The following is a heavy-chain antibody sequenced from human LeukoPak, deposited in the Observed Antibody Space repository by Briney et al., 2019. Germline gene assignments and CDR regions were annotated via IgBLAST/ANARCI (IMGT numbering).Heavy chain of an antibody. D-gene: IGHD3-22*01. CDR2: ISSSPSYI. CDR3: ARSRSGYYEDY. CDR1: GFTFNIYN. V-gene: IGHV3-21*01. J-gene: IGHJ4*02. Sequence: GGSLRLSCAASGFTFNIYNMNWVRQAPGKGLEWVSSISSSPSYIYYADSVKGRFTISRDNSKNSLYLQMNSLSAEDTAVYYCARSRSGYYEDYGGQGTLVTVSS.